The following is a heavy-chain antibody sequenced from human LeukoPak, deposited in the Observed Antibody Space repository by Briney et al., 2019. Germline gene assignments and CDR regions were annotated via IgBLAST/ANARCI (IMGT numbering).Heavy chain of an antibody. CDR3: ATPRAYSSGWYPRMTEEYYFDY. Sequence: SVKVSCKASGGTFSSYAISWVRQAPGQGLEWMGRIIPTFGTANYAQKFQGRVTITTDESTSTAYMELSSLRSEDTAVYYCATPRAYSSGWYPRMTEEYYFDYWGREPWSPSPQ. D-gene: IGHD6-19*01. CDR2: IIPTFGTA. J-gene: IGHJ4*02. CDR1: GGTFSSYA. V-gene: IGHV1-69*05.